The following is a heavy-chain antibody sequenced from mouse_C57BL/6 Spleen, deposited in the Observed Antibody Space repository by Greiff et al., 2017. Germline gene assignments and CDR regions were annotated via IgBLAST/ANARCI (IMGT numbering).Heavy chain of an antibody. D-gene: IGHD2-4*01. V-gene: IGHV14-1*01. CDR3: TNYYDYDVRYFDV. Sequence: VQLQQSGAELVRPGASVKLSCTASGFNIKDYYMHWVKQRPEQGLEWIGRIDPEDGDTEYAPKFQGKATLTADTSSNTAYLQLSSLTSEDTAVYYCTNYYDYDVRYFDVWGKGTTVTVSS. CDR2: IDPEDGDT. J-gene: IGHJ1*03. CDR1: GFNIKDYY.